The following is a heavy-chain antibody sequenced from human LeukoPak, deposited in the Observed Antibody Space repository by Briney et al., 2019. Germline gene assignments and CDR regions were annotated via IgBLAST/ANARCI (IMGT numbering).Heavy chain of an antibody. CDR1: GFTISSYW. V-gene: IGHV3-7*03. CDR3: ARRYFDY. CDR2: IKQDGSEE. J-gene: IGHJ4*02. Sequence: PGGSLRLSCVAPGFTISSYWMHWVRQAPGKGLEWVANIKQDGSEEYYVDSVKGRFTISRDNAKNPLYLQMNSLRAEDTAVYYCARRYFDYWGQGILVTVSS.